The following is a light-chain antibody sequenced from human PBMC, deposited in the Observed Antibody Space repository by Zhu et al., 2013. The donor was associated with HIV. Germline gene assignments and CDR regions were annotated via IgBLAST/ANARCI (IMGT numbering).Light chain of an antibody. Sequence: QSALTQPASVSGSPGQSITISCTGTSSDVGGYNLVSWYQQYPGKAPKLMIYEVTKRPSGVSNRFSGSKSGNTASLTISGLQAEDEADYYCCSYVGSSTYVVFGGGTKLTVL. CDR3: CSYVGSSTYVV. J-gene: IGLJ2*01. CDR1: SSDVGGYNL. CDR2: EVT. V-gene: IGLV2-23*02.